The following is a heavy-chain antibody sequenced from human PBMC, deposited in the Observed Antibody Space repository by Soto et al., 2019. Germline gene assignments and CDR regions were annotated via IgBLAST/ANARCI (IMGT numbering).Heavy chain of an antibody. J-gene: IGHJ6*02. CDR2: INPRGVTK. Sequence: VELVESGGGLVQTGGSLRLSCAASGYPFDAYIMNWVRRAPGKGLEWVASINPRGVTKYYADSLRGRFTISRDDASSSLFLQMDSLIAEDTAVYFCATWHRNYSYGLDVWGQGTTVTVS. V-gene: IGHV3-48*01. CDR3: ATWHRNYSYGLDV. CDR1: GYPFDAYI.